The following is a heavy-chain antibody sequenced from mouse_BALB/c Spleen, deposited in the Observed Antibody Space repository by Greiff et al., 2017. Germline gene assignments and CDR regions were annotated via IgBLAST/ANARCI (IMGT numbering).Heavy chain of an antibody. Sequence: QVQLKQPGAELVKPGASVKLSCKASGYTFTSYWMHWVKQRPGQGLEWIGEINPSNGRTNYNEKFKSKATLTVDKSSSTAYMQLSSLTSEDSAVYYCATYRSPYFDYWGQGTTLTVSS. CDR2: INPSNGRT. J-gene: IGHJ2*01. CDR3: ATYRSPYFDY. V-gene: IGHV1S81*02. D-gene: IGHD2-14*01. CDR1: GYTFTSYW.